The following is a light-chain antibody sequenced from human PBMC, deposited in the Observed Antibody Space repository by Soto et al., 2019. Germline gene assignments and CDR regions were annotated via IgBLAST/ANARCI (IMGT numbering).Light chain of an antibody. Sequence: EVVLTQSPGTLSLFPGERATPSCRASQSVRSSYLAWYQQKPGQAPRLLIYGASSRATGIPDRFSGSGYGTDFTLTISSLEPDDFAVYYCQQYGSSPLTFGQGTKLEI. CDR2: GAS. V-gene: IGKV3-20*01. J-gene: IGKJ2*01. CDR1: QSVRSSY. CDR3: QQYGSSPLT.